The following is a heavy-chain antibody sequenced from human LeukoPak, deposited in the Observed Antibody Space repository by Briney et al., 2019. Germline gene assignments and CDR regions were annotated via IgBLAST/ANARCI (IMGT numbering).Heavy chain of an antibody. CDR1: GYTFTGYY. J-gene: IGHJ4*02. D-gene: IGHD6-13*01. CDR2: IIPNSGGT. Sequence: ASVKVSCKASGYTFTGYYMHWVRQAPGQGLEWMGWIIPNSGGTNYAQKFQGRVTMTRDTSISTAYMELSRLRSNDTAVYYCARVAVRSIAAAGKVAFDIWGQGTLVTVSS. V-gene: IGHV1-2*02. CDR3: ARVAVRSIAAAGKVAFDI.